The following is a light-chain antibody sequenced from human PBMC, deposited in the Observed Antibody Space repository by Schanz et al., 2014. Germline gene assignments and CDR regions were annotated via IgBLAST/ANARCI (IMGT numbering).Light chain of an antibody. CDR3: SSYTISSSYV. J-gene: IGLJ1*01. CDR2: EVS. Sequence: QSALTQPPSASGSPGQSVTISCTGTSSDVGGYKYVSWYQQHPGKAPKLIIYEVSTRPSGVPDRFSGSKSGNTASLTVSGLQAEDEADYYCSSYTISSSYVFGTGTKLTVL. CDR1: SSDVGGYKY. V-gene: IGLV2-8*01.